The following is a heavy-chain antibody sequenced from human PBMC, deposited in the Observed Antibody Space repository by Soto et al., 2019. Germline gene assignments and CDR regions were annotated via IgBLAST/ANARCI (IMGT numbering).Heavy chain of an antibody. D-gene: IGHD1-7*01. CDR3: ASRDPGTSVDY. CDR2: IYRTGST. Sequence: PSETLSLTCAVSGGSFTSNNWWTWVRQPPGQGLEWIGEIYRTGSTNFNPSLKSRVTISLDKSENQFSLKVTSLTAADTAVYYCASRDPGTSVDYWGQGTLVTVSS. V-gene: IGHV4-4*02. CDR1: GGSFTSNNW. J-gene: IGHJ4*02.